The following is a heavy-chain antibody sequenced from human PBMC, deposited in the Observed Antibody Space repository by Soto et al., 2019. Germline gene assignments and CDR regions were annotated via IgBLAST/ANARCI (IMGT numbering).Heavy chain of an antibody. Sequence: SETLSLTCTVSGGSISSGGYYWSWIRQHPGKGLEWIGYIYYSGSTNYNPSLKSRVTISVDTSKNQFSLKLSSVTAADTAVYYCARVNYDIVPNLPYGMDVWGQGTTVTVSS. V-gene: IGHV4-61*08. CDR3: ARVNYDIVPNLPYGMDV. CDR1: GGSISSGGYY. J-gene: IGHJ6*02. D-gene: IGHD3-9*01. CDR2: IYYSGST.